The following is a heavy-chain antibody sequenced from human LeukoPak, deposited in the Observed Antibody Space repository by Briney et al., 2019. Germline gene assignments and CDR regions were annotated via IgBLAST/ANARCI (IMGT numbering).Heavy chain of an antibody. CDR2: ISSDSSTI. J-gene: IGHJ5*02. CDR1: GFTFSSYS. D-gene: IGHD4-11*01. Sequence: GGSLRLSYAASGFTFSSYSMNWVRQAPGKGLEWVSSISSDSSTIYYADSVKGRFTISRDNAKSSLFLQMNSLRDEDTAMYYCARGNAFDPWGQGTLVTVSS. CDR3: ARGNAFDP. V-gene: IGHV3-48*02.